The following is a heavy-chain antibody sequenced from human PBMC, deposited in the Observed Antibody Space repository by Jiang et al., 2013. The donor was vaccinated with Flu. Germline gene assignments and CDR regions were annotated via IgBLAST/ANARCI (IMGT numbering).Heavy chain of an antibody. CDR3: VKVTGVTPGGYYLDD. J-gene: IGHJ4*02. CDR2: ISGSGVYT. D-gene: IGHD4-23*01. V-gene: IGHV3-23*01. Sequence: RLSCAASGFTFSSYAMSWVRQAPGKGLEWVSSISGSGVYTYYAESVKGRFTVSRDKTKNTLYLQMNTLRAEDTAVYYCVKVTGVTPGGYYLDDWGQGTLVSVSS. CDR1: GFTFSSYA.